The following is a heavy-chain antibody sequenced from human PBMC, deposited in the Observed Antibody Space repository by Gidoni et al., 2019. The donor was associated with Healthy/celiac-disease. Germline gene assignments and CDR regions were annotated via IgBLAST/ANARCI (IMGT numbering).Heavy chain of an antibody. CDR2: ISSSGSTI. CDR1: GFTFSSYE. CDR3: ARPDVGYSYGPDAFDI. V-gene: IGHV3-48*03. J-gene: IGHJ3*02. Sequence: EVQLVESGGGLVQPGGSLRLSCAASGFTFSSYEMNWVRQAPGKGLEWVSYISSSGSTIYYADSVKGRFTISRDNAKNSLYLQMNSLRAEDTAVYYCARPDVGYSYGPDAFDIWGQGTMVTVSS. D-gene: IGHD5-18*01.